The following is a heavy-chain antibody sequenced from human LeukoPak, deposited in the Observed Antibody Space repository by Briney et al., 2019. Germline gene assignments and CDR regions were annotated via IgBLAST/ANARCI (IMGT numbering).Heavy chain of an antibody. J-gene: IGHJ6*02. CDR1: GFTFSSYA. Sequence: GGSLRLSCAASGFTFSSYAMSWVRQAPGKGLEWVSAISGSGGSTYYADSVKGRFTISRDNAKNSLYLQMNSLRAEDTAVYYCARVNVDTAMAQPLDYYYYGMDVWGQGTTVTVSS. CDR2: ISGSGGST. CDR3: ARVNVDTAMAQPLDYYYYGMDV. V-gene: IGHV3-23*01. D-gene: IGHD5-18*01.